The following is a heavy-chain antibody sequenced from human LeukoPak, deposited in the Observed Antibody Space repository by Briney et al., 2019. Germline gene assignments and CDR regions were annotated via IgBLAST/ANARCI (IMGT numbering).Heavy chain of an antibody. CDR3: ARVPAYGDYFDY. V-gene: IGHV3-11*05. D-gene: IGHD4-17*01. J-gene: IGHJ4*02. CDR1: GFTFSDYY. Sequence: GRCLRLSYAASGFTFSDYYMSWIRQAPRKWLGWDSYISSSSSYTNYADSVKGRFTISRDSAKNSLYLQMNSLRAEDTAVYYCARVPAYGDYFDYWGQGTLVTVSS. CDR2: ISSSSSYT.